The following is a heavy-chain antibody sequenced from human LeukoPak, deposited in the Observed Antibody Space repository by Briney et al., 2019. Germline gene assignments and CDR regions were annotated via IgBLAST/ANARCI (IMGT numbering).Heavy chain of an antibody. V-gene: IGHV1-2*02. D-gene: IGHD2/OR15-2a*01. CDR1: GYTFTGYY. Sequence: GASVKVSCKAPGYTFTGYYMHWVRRAPGQGLGWMGWINPNSGGTNYAQKFQGRVTMTRDTSISTAYMELSRLRSDDTAVYYCARSGSFYGDFDYWGQGTLVTVSS. CDR2: INPNSGGT. CDR3: ARSGSFYGDFDY. J-gene: IGHJ4*02.